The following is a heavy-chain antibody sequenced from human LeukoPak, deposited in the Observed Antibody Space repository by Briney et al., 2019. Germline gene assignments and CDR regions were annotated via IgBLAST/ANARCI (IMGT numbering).Heavy chain of an antibody. Sequence: QPGGSLRLSWAASGFTFSSYGMSWVRQAPGKGLEWVSAIRGSGGSTYYAGSGTGPSTISRDTSKNTMYLQMNSLRAEDTAVYSCAKHSSGWYGLRFDYWGQGTLVTVSS. V-gene: IGHV3-23*01. CDR1: GFTFSSYG. D-gene: IGHD6-19*01. J-gene: IGHJ4*02. CDR3: AKHSSGWYGLRFDY. CDR2: IRGSGGST.